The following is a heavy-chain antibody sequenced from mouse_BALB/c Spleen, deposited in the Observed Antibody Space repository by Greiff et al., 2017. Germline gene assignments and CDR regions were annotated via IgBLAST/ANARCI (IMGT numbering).Heavy chain of an antibody. Sequence: VQLQQSGPGLVAPSQSLSITCTVSGFSLTSYGVHWVRQPPGKGLEWLGVIWAGGSTNYNSALMSRLSISKDNSKSQVFLKMNSLQTDDTAMYYCARDWDDGNYDYFDYWGQGTTLTVSS. CDR3: ARDWDDGNYDYFDY. CDR2: IWAGGST. V-gene: IGHV2-9*02. J-gene: IGHJ2*01. D-gene: IGHD2-3*01. CDR1: GFSLTSYG.